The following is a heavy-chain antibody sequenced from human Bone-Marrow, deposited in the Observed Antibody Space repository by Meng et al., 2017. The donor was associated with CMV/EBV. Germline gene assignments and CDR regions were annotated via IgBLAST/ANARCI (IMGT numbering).Heavy chain of an antibody. J-gene: IGHJ5*02. CDR1: GYTFTSYG. CDR3: ARDVFGSSSSGWFDP. Sequence: ASVKVSCKASGYTFTSYGISWVRQAPGQGLEWMGWISAYNGNTNYAQKLQGRVTMTTDTSTSTVYMELSSLRSEDTAVYYCARDVFGSSSSGWFDPWGQGTLVTVSS. D-gene: IGHD6-6*01. CDR2: ISAYNGNT. V-gene: IGHV1-18*01.